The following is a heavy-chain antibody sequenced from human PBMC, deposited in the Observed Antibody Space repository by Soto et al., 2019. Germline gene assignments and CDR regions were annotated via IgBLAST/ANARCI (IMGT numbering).Heavy chain of an antibody. CDR3: AKDVPSVVPAASSPQRVYYYGMDV. CDR1: GFTFSSYA. V-gene: IGHV3-23*01. Sequence: GGSLRLSCAASGFTFSSYAMSWVRQAPGKGLEWVSAISGSGGSTYYADSVKGRFTISRDNSKNTLYLQMNSLRAEDTAVYYCAKDVPSVVPAASSPQRVYYYGMDVWGQGTTVTVSS. D-gene: IGHD2-2*01. J-gene: IGHJ6*02. CDR2: ISGSGGST.